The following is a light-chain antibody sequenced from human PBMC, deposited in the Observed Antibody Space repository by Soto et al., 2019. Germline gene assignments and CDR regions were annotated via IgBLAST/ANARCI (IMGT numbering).Light chain of an antibody. Sequence: QSALSQPASVSGSPGQSITISCTGTSSDVGGYNSVSWYQQHPGSAPKLMIYDVSGRPSGVSNRFSGSKSGNTASLTISGLQAEDEADYYCSSYTSSTTLVFGTGTKLTVL. CDR1: SSDVGGYNS. J-gene: IGLJ1*01. CDR2: DVS. CDR3: SSYTSSTTLV. V-gene: IGLV2-14*01.